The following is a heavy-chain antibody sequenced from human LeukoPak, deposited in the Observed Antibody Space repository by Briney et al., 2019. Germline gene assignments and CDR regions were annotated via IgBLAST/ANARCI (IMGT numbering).Heavy chain of an antibody. J-gene: IGHJ4*02. D-gene: IGHD6-13*01. CDR2: ISYDGSNK. CDR3: ARPMYSGYSSSWYPGDFDY. CDR1: GFTFSSYA. Sequence: GRSLRLSCAASGFTFSSYAMHWVRQAPGKGLEWVAVISYDGSNKYYADSVKGRFTISRDNSKNTLYLQMNSLRAEDTAVYYCARPMYSGYSSSWYPGDFDYWGQGTLVTVSS. V-gene: IGHV3-30-3*01.